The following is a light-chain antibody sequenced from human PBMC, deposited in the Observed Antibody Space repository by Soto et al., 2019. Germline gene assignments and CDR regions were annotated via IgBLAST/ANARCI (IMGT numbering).Light chain of an antibody. V-gene: IGKV1-39*01. J-gene: IGKJ2*01. CDR1: QSISHF. CDR2: TAS. Sequence: DIQMTQSPPSLSASVGDKVTITCRPSQSISHFLNWYQQKPGKAPKLLIYTASSLQSGVPSRFSGSGSWTHFTLSVSSLQPEDSATYFCQQSYTPPHTFGHGTKLESK. CDR3: QQSYTPPHT.